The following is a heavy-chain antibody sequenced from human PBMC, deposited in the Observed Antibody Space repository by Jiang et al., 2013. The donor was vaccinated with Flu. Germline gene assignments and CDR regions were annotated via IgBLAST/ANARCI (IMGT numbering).Heavy chain of an antibody. CDR1: GFTFSSYG. D-gene: IGHD1-26*01. CDR3: ARDCSPYKATCFEY. J-gene: IGHJ4*03. V-gene: IGHV3-33*01. CDR2: IWYDGSNK. Sequence: VQLVESGGGVVQPGRSLRLSCAASGFTFSSYGMHWVRQAPGKGLEWVAVIWYDGSNKYYADSVKGRFTISRDNSRNTLYLQMNSLRAEDTAVYYCARDCSPYKATCFEYCGQGPWSTVSS.